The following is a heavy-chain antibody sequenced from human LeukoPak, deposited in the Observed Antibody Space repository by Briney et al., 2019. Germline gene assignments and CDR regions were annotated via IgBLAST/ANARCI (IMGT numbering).Heavy chain of an antibody. Sequence: GVLRLSCAASGFTFSSYWMLWVRQAPGKGLVWVSRINSDGSSTSYADSVKGRFTISRDNAKNTLYLQMNSLRAEDTAVYYCARGSGRDFWSGYQAFDYWGQGTLVTVSS. CDR2: INSDGSST. CDR3: ARGSGRDFWSGYQAFDY. J-gene: IGHJ4*02. V-gene: IGHV3-74*01. CDR1: GFTFSSYW. D-gene: IGHD3-3*01.